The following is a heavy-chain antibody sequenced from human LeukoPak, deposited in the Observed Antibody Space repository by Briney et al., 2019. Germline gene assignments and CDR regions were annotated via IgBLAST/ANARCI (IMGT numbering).Heavy chain of an antibody. V-gene: IGHV1-2*02. Sequence: ASVKVSCKASGYTFTGYYMHWVRQAPGQGLEWMGWINPNSGGTNYAQKFQGRVTMTRDTSISTAYMELSRLRSDDTAVYYCARAYYYDSSGYYFDYWGQGTLVTVSS. CDR2: INPNSGGT. CDR3: ARAYYYDSSGYYFDY. CDR1: GYTFTGYY. J-gene: IGHJ4*02. D-gene: IGHD3-22*01.